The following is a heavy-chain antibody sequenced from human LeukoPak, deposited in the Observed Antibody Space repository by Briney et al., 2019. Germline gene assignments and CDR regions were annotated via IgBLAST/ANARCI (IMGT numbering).Heavy chain of an antibody. D-gene: IGHD2-2*01. CDR3: ARPHLLLGSTGGFDP. V-gene: IGHV4-39*01. CDR2: IYYSGST. CDR1: GGSISSSSYY. Sequence: PSETLSLTCTVSGGSISSSSYYWGWIRQPPGKGLEWIVSIYYSGSTYYNPSLKSRVTISVHTSKNQFPLKLSSVTAADTAVYYCARPHLLLGSTGGFDPWGQGTLVTVSS. J-gene: IGHJ5*02.